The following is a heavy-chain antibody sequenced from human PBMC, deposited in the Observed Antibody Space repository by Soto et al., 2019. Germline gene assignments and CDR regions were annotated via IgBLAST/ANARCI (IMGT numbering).Heavy chain of an antibody. J-gene: IGHJ4*02. CDR3: ARASNYGSGSYFDY. CDR1: GFTFSSYA. V-gene: IGHV3-30-3*01. CDR2: ISYDGSSK. Sequence: GGSLRLSCAASGFTFSSYAMHWVRQAPGKGLEWVAVISYDGSSKYYADSVKGRFTISRDNSKNTLYLQMNSLRAEDTAVYYCARASNYGSGSYFDYWGQGTLVTVSS. D-gene: IGHD3-10*01.